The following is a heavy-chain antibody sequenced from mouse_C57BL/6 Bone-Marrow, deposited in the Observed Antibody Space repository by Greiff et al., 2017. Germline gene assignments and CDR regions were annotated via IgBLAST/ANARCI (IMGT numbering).Heavy chain of an antibody. Sequence: QVQLQQPGAELVKPGASVKMSCKASGYTFTSYWITWVKQRPGQGLEWIGDIYPGSGSTNYNEKFKSKATLTVDTSSSTAYMQLSRLTSEDSAVYYCARRWLPYSDDDAMDYWGQGTSVTVSS. CDR3: ARRWLPYSDDDAMDY. D-gene: IGHD2-12*01. CDR2: IYPGSGST. V-gene: IGHV1-55*01. J-gene: IGHJ4*01. CDR1: GYTFTSYW.